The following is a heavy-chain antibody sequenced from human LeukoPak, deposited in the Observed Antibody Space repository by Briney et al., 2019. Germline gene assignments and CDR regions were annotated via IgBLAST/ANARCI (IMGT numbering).Heavy chain of an antibody. V-gene: IGHV3-66*02. D-gene: IGHD7-27*01. CDR3: ARESWGPVGP. CDR1: GFIVSNNH. CDR2: TYTDTSA. J-gene: IGHJ5*02. Sequence: GGSLRLSCAASGFIVSNNHMSWVRQAPGKGLDWVSLTYTDTSAYYADSVRGRFTISRDNSKNTLNLQMNSLRVEDTAVYYCARESWGPVGPWGQGTLVTVSS.